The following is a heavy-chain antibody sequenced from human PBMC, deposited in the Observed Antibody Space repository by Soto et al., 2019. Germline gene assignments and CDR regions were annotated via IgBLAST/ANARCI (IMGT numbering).Heavy chain of an antibody. V-gene: IGHV2-5*02. CDR3: AHRQPPASWFDP. CDR1: GFSLSTSGVG. J-gene: IGHJ5*02. Sequence: QITLKESGPTLVKPTQTLTLTCTYSGFSLSTSGVGVGWIRQPPGKALEWLALIYWDDDKRYSPSLKSRLTITKDNSKNPVVPTMTNMDPVDTATYYCAHRQPPASWFDPWGQGTLVTVSS. CDR2: IYWDDDK.